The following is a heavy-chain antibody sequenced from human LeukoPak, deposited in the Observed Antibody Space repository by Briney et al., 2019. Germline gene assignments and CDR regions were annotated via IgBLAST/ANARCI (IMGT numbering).Heavy chain of an antibody. CDR1: GFTFSSYE. Sequence: GGSLRLSCAASGFTFSSYEMNWVRQAPGKGLEWVSYISSSGSTIYHADSVKGRFTISRDNAKNSLYLQMNSLRAEDTAVYYCARGNYCTNGVCFALDYWGQGTLVTVSS. V-gene: IGHV3-48*03. J-gene: IGHJ4*02. CDR3: ARGNYCTNGVCFALDY. D-gene: IGHD2-8*01. CDR2: ISSSGSTI.